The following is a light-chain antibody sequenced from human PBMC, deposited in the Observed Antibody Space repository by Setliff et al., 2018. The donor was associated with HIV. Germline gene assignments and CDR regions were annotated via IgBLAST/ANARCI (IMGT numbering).Light chain of an antibody. CDR1: SSDVGAYTY. CDR2: EVS. Sequence: QSALTQPASVSGSPGQSIIISCTGTSSDVGAYTYVSWYQHHAGEVPKLILYEVSHRPSGGSNRFSGSKSGHTASLTISGLQPEDEADYYCSSYTGSSTLGVFGTGTKVTVL. V-gene: IGLV2-14*01. CDR3: SSYTGSSTLGV. J-gene: IGLJ1*01.